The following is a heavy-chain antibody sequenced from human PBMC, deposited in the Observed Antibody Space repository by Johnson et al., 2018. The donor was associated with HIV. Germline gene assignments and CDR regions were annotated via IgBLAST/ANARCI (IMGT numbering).Heavy chain of an antibody. CDR2: IRYDGSNK. J-gene: IGHJ3*02. Sequence: QVQLVESGGGLVKPGGSLRLSCAASGFTFSNYGMHWVRQAPGKGLEWVAFIRYDGSNKYYADSVKGRFTISRDNAKNSLYLQMNSLRAEDTAVYYCARDRRGHLSWSSDAFDIWGQGTMVTVSS. D-gene: IGHD6-13*01. CDR1: GFTFSNYG. CDR3: ARDRRGHLSWSSDAFDI. V-gene: IGHV3-30*02.